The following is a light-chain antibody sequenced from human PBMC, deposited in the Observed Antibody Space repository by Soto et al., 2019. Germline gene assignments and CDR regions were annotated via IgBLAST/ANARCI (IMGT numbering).Light chain of an antibody. CDR2: GAS. V-gene: IGKV3-15*01. J-gene: IGKJ1*01. CDR1: QSVRGN. CDR3: QQYNNWPGT. Sequence: EIVMTQSPATLSVSPGERATLSCRASQSVRGNLAWYQQKPGQAPRLLIYGASTRATGIPARFSGGGSGTEFTLTISSLQSEDFAVYYCQQYNNWPGTFGQGTKVEIK.